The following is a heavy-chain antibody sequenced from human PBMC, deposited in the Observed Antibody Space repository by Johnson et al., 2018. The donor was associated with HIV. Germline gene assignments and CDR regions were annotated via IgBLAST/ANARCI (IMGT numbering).Heavy chain of an antibody. Sequence: VQLVESGVGLVQPGGSLRLSCAASAFTFSRYWMSWVRQAPGKGLEWVANIKQDGSEKYYVDSAKGRFTISRDNSKNTLYLQMNSLSAEDTAVYYCAKPLVGATRDDAFDVWGQGTMVTVSS. CDR2: IKQDGSEK. CDR1: AFTFSRYW. V-gene: IGHV3-7*01. CDR3: AKPLVGATRDDAFDV. J-gene: IGHJ3*01. D-gene: IGHD1-26*01.